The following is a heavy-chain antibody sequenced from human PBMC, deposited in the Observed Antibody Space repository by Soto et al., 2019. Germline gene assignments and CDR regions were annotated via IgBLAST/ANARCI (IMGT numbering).Heavy chain of an antibody. V-gene: IGHV1-8*01. CDR3: ARGGCIGTSCYPYYYYAMDV. J-gene: IGHJ6*02. D-gene: IGHD2-2*01. CDR2: MNPNSGNT. Sequence: QVQLVQSGAEVKKPGASVKVSCKASGYTFTSSDITWVRQATGQGLEWMGWMNPNSGNTGYAQKFQGRVTMNRNTSIRTAYMELSSLRSEDTAVYYCARGGCIGTSCYPYYYYAMDVWGQGTTVTVSS. CDR1: GYTFTSSD.